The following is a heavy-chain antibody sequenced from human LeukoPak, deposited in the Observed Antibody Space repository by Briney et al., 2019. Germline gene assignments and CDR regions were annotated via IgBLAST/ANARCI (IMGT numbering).Heavy chain of an antibody. Sequence: PGGSLRLSCAASGFTFSSYAMSWVRQAPGKGLEWVSAISGSGGSTYYAGSVKGRFTISRDNSKNTLYLQMNSLRAEDTAVYYCAKASSGWYYRDAFDIWGQGTMVTVSS. J-gene: IGHJ3*02. D-gene: IGHD6-19*01. CDR1: GFTFSSYA. CDR3: AKASSGWYYRDAFDI. V-gene: IGHV3-23*01. CDR2: ISGSGGST.